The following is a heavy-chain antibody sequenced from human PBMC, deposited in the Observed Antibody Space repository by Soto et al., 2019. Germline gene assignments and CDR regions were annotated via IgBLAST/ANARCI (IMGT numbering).Heavy chain of an antibody. CDR1: GGTITSARSS. J-gene: IGHJ4*02. CDR2: IYHSVST. Sequence: TLSVTCSVSGGTITSARSSWNWIRQSPGKGLDWIAYIYHSVSTYYDLSPQILVAISVYRSQNQFSLKLTSGTAADAAGYYCGRESVASRTNYFETWGTRSMVTASS. CDR3: GRESVASRTNYFET. D-gene: IGHD2-8*01. V-gene: IGHV4-30-2*06.